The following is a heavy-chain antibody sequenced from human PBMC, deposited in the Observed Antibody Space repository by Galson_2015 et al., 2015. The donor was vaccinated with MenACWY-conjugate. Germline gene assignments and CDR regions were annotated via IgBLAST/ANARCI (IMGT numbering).Heavy chain of an antibody. CDR3: ARDSRASTVWGLNKRKTIDYYYGMDV. CDR2: IYSDGST. J-gene: IGHJ6*02. CDR1: GFTVSSSY. V-gene: IGHV3-53*01. D-gene: IGHD3-10*01. Sequence: SLRLSCAVSGFTVSSSYMTWVRQAPGKGLEWVSVIYSDGSTYNADSVKSRFTISRDNSKNTVFLQMTSLRAEDTTMYYCARDSRASTVWGLNKRKTIDYYYGMDVWGQGTTVTVSS.